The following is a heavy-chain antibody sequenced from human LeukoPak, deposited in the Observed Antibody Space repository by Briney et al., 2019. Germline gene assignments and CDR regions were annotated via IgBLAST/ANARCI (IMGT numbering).Heavy chain of an antibody. CDR2: IRASNGNI. J-gene: IGHJ5*02. CDR1: GYTFTNYG. D-gene: IGHD2-2*01. CDR3: ARGPYCSSTSCYRKRAGFDP. V-gene: IGHV1-18*04. Sequence: ASVKVSCKASGYTFTNYGITWVRQAPGQGLEWMGWIRASNGNIDYAQKLQGRVTMTTDTSTNTAYMELRSLTSDDTAVYYCARGPYCSSTSCYRKRAGFDPWGQGTLVTVSS.